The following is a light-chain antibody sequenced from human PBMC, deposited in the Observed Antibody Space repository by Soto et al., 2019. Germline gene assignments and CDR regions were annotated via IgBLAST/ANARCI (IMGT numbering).Light chain of an antibody. V-gene: IGKV3-20*01. CDR1: QSFSNSY. J-gene: IGKJ2*01. CDR2: DAS. Sequence: EIVLTQSPGTLSLSPGERATLSCRASQSFSNSYLAWWQQKPGQAPRLLIYDASTRATGIPDRFSGSGSRTDFTLTISRLEPEDFAVYYCQQYGSSPYTFGQGTKLEIK. CDR3: QQYGSSPYT.